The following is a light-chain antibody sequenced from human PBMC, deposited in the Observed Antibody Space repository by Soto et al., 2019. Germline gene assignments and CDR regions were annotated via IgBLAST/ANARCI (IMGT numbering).Light chain of an antibody. J-gene: IGLJ2*01. Sequence: QSVLTQPRSVSGSPGQSVAISCAGTSSDVGGYNYVSWYQQYPGKAPKLMIYDVSKRPSGVPDRFSGSKSCHTASLTISGLQAEDEADYYGCSFDGLFGGGTKLTVL. CDR1: SSDVGGYNY. V-gene: IGLV2-11*01. CDR2: DVS. CDR3: CSFDGL.